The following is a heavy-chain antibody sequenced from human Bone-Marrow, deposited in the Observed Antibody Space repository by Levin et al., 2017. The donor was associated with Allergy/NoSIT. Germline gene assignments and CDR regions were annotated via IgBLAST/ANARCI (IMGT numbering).Heavy chain of an antibody. D-gene: IGHD2-15*01. V-gene: IGHV3-74*01. CDR1: GFTFSNCD. CDR3: ARDPNWSGGE. CDR2: INYEGRFT. J-gene: IGHJ4*02. Sequence: GESLKISCAASGFTFSNCDMNWFRQAPGEGLVWVANINYEGRFTYYADSVKGRFTISRDNAKNTLDLLTTSLRAEDTAIYYCARDPNWSGGEWGQGTLVTVS.